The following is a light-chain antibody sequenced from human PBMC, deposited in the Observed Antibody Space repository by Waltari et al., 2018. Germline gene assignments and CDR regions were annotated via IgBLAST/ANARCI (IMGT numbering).Light chain of an antibody. CDR2: YDD. J-gene: IGLJ3*02. CDR1: SSNIGTNV. CDR3: AAWDDSLNGPS. V-gene: IGLV1-36*01. Sequence: QSVLTQPPSVSGAPRQRVTISCSVSSSNIGTNVVNWYQQVPGKAPKLLIYYDDLLPSGVSDRFSGSKSGTAASLAISGLQSEDEADYYCAAWDDSLNGPSFGGGTKLTVL.